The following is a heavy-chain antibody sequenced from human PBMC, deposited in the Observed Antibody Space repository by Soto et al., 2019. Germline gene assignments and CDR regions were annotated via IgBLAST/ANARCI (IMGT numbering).Heavy chain of an antibody. CDR2: IWYDGSNK. CDR3: ARADYGDPFAY. V-gene: IGHV3-33*01. J-gene: IGHJ4*02. Sequence: QVQLVESGGGVVQPGRSLRLSCAASGFTFSSYGMHWVRQAPGKGLEWVAVIWYDGSNKYYADSVKGRFTISRDNSKNTLYLQMNSLRAEDTAVYYCARADYGDPFAYWGQGTLVTVSS. CDR1: GFTFSSYG. D-gene: IGHD4-17*01.